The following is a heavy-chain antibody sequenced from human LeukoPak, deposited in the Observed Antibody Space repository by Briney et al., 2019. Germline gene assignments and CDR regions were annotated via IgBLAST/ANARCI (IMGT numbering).Heavy chain of an antibody. CDR1: EGTFSSYA. D-gene: IGHD3-22*01. J-gene: IGHJ4*02. V-gene: IGHV1-69*13. Sequence: ASVKVSCKASEGTFSSYAISWVRQAPGQGLEWMGGIIPIFGTANYAQKFQGRVTITADESTSTAYMELSSLRSEDTAVYYCACYYDSSAYFDYWGQGTLVTVSS. CDR3: ACYYDSSAYFDY. CDR2: IIPIFGTA.